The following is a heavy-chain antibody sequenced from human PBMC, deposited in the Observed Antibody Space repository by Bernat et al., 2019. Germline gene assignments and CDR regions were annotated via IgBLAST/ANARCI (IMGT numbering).Heavy chain of an antibody. J-gene: IGHJ3*02. Sequence: EVQLVESGGGLVQPGGSLRLSCAASGFTFSSYWMHWVRQAPGKGLVWVSRINSDGSSTSYADSVKGRFTISRDNAKNTLYLQMNSLRAEDTALYYCVRVVVAATNAFDIWGQGTMVTVSS. V-gene: IGHV3-74*01. CDR3: VRVVVAATNAFDI. D-gene: IGHD2-15*01. CDR2: INSDGSST. CDR1: GFTFSSYW.